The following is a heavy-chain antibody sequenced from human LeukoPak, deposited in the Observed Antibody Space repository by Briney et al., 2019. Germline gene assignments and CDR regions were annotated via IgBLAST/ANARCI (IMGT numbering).Heavy chain of an antibody. D-gene: IGHD4-17*01. CDR1: GGSIRSSNW. V-gene: IGHV4-4*02. J-gene: IGHJ4*02. CDR3: ASVTYGVRYY. Sequence: SETLSLTCAVSGGSIRSSNWWSWVRQPPGKGLEWIGEIYHSGSTNYNPSLNSRVTISVDKSKNQFSLKLSSVTAADTAVYYCASVTYGVRYYWGQGTLVTVSS. CDR2: IYHSGST.